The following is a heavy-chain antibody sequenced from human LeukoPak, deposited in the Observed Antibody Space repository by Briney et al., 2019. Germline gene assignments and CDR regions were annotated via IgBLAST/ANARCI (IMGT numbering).Heavy chain of an antibody. J-gene: IGHJ4*02. V-gene: IGHV5-51*01. CDR3: ARLTSLDCSSTSCSLDYFDY. CDR2: IYPCDSDT. Sequence: GESLKISCKGFGYSFSKYWIGSGRPKPGKGLEWMGIIYPCDSDTRYSPSFQGQVTVSADTSISTAYLQWSSLQASDTAMYYCARLTSLDCSSTSCSLDYFDYWGQGALVIVSS. CDR1: GYSFSKYW. D-gene: IGHD2-2*01.